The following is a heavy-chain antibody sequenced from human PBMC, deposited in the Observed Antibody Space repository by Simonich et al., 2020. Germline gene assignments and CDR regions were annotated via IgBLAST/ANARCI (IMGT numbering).Heavy chain of an antibody. CDR3: AREQARGGAFDI. V-gene: IGHV3-21*01. CDR1: GFTFSSYG. CDR2: ISESSSYI. J-gene: IGHJ3*02. D-gene: IGHD3-16*01. Sequence: EVQLVESGGGLVKPGGSLRLSCAASGFTFSSYGRNWVRPAPGKGVGGVFTISESSSYIYYADSGKGRVTISKENAKDSLYLQMDSLRAEDTAVYYCAREQARGGAFDIWGQGTMVTVSS.